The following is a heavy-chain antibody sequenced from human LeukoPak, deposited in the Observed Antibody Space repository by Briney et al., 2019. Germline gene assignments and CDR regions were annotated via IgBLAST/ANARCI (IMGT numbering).Heavy chain of an antibody. D-gene: IGHD5-12*01. CDR1: GYTFTGYY. Sequence: ASVKVSCKASGYTFTGYYMHWVRQAPGQGLEWMGWINSISGVTNFAQNFLGRVSMSRDTSIRTAYLDMYSLTFDDTAVFYCARGGYSGFDPFDYWGQGTLVTVSS. V-gene: IGHV1-2*02. CDR3: ARGGYSGFDPFDY. CDR2: INSISGVT. J-gene: IGHJ4*02.